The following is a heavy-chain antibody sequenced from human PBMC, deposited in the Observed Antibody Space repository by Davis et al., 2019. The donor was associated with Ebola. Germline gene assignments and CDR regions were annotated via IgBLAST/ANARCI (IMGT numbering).Heavy chain of an antibody. CDR2: ISSSSSYI. CDR3: AKDRITGIFDY. V-gene: IGHV3-21*04. Sequence: GGSLRLSCAASGFTFSSYSMNWVRQAPGKGLEWVSSISSSSSYIYYADSVKGRFTISKDWSNNTLYLQMDSLTTEDTAVYYCAKDRITGIFDYWGQGTLVTVSS. CDR1: GFTFSSYS. J-gene: IGHJ4*02. D-gene: IGHD1-20*01.